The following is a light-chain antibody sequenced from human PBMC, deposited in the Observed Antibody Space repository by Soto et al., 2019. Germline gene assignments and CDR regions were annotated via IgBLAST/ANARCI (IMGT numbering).Light chain of an antibody. J-gene: IGKJ2*01. CDR1: QSVLYSSNNKNY. V-gene: IGKV4-1*01. CDR2: WAS. Sequence: DIVMTQSPDSLAVSLGERATINCKSSQSVLYSSNNKNYLAWYQQRPGQPPNLLIYWASTRESGVPDRFSGSGSGTDFTLTISSLQAEDVAVYYCQQYYSTPQTFGQGTRLEIK. CDR3: QQYYSTPQT.